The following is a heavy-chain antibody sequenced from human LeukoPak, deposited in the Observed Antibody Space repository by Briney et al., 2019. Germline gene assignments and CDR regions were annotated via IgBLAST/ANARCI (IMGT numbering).Heavy chain of an antibody. CDR2: IKQDGSEK. D-gene: IGHD3-3*01. J-gene: IGHJ5*02. CDR1: GFTVSSYW. CDR3: ARDSSPYYDFWSGYFWFDP. Sequence: GGSLRLSCAASGFTVSSYWMSWVRQAPGKGLEWVANIKQDGSEKYYVDSVKGRFTISRDNAKNSLYLQMNSLRAEDTAVYYCARDSSPYYDFWSGYFWFDPWAREPWSPSPQ. V-gene: IGHV3-7*01.